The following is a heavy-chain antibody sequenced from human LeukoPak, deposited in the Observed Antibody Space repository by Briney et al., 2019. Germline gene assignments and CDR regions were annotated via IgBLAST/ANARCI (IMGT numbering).Heavy chain of an antibody. CDR1: GYTFTSYD. CDR3: ARKRGLYSGSYYAY. CDR2: MNPNSGNT. Sequence: ASVKVSCKASGYTFTSYDINWVRQATGQGLEWMGWMNPNSGNTGYAQKFQGRVTMTRNISISTAYMELSSLRSEDTAVYYCARKRGLYSGSYYAYWGQGTLVTVSS. J-gene: IGHJ4*02. D-gene: IGHD1-26*01. V-gene: IGHV1-8*01.